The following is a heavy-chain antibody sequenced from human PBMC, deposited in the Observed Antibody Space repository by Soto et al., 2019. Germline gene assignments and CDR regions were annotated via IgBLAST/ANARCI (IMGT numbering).Heavy chain of an antibody. J-gene: IGHJ4*02. V-gene: IGHV1-3*05. CDR1: GYTFTSYA. CDR3: ARAEEDSSGWYFFDY. CDR2: INAGNGNT. Sequence: QVQLVQSGAEEKKPGASVKVSCKASGYTFTSYAMHWVRQAPGQRLEWMGWINAGNGNTKYSQKFQGRVTITRDTSASTAYMELSSLRSEDTAVYYCARAEEDSSGWYFFDYWGQGTLVTVSS. D-gene: IGHD6-19*01.